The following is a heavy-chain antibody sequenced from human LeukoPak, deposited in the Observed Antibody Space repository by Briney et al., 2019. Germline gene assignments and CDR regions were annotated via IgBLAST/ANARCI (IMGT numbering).Heavy chain of an antibody. Sequence: SETLSLTCTVSGGSISNYYWSWIRQPAGKGLEWIGRIHTSGSTNYNPSLKSRITMSVDTSKNQFSLKLSSVTGADTAIYYCARGTERDRLRWIGYYFDYWGQGSLVTVSS. V-gene: IGHV4-4*07. CDR3: ARGTERDRLRWIGYYFDY. CDR2: IHTSGST. J-gene: IGHJ4*02. D-gene: IGHD4-23*01. CDR1: GGSISNYY.